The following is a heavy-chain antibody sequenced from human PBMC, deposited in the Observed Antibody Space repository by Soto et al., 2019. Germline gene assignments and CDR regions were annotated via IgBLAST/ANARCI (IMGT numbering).Heavy chain of an antibody. CDR1: GDRVSSTSAA. V-gene: IGHV6-1*01. CDR2: TYYRSEWYN. Sequence: SQTLSLTCAISGDRVSSTSAAWSWIRQSPSRGLEWLGRTYYRSEWYNDYAVSVRSRITINPDTSKNQFSLQLNSVTPEDTAVYYCARGGSPYCGGDCYSHWGQGTLVTVSS. J-gene: IGHJ1*01. CDR3: ARGGSPYCGGDCYSH. D-gene: IGHD2-21*01.